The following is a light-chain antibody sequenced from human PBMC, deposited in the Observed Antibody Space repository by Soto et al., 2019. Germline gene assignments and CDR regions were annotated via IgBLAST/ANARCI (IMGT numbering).Light chain of an antibody. CDR1: QSVSSD. J-gene: IGKJ1*01. CDR3: QQYITWPPWT. V-gene: IGKV3-15*01. CDR2: AAS. Sequence: EILMTQSPATLSVSPGERATLSCRASQSVSSDLAWYQQKPGQPPRLLIYAASARATGIPARFSGSGSGTEFTLTISSLQSEDFAIYFCQQYITWPPWTFGQGTKVDIK.